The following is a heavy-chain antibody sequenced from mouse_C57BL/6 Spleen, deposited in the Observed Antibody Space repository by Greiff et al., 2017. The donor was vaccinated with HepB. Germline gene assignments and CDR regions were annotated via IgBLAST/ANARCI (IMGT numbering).Heavy chain of an antibody. CDR3: ARNVGAGITTVVADYFDY. CDR2: IYPGSGNT. D-gene: IGHD1-1*01. CDR1: GYSFTSYY. Sequence: QVQLKQSGPELVKPGASVKISCKASGYSFTSYYIHWVKQRPGQGLEWIGWIYPGSGNTKYNEKFKGKATLTADTSSSTANMQLSSLTSEDSAVYYCARNVGAGITTVVADYFDYWGQGTTLTVSS. V-gene: IGHV1-66*01. J-gene: IGHJ2*01.